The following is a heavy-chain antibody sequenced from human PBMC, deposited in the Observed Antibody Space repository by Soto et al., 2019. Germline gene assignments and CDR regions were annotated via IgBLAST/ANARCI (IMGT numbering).Heavy chain of an antibody. V-gene: IGHV1-58*01. Sequence: QMQLVQSGPEVKKPGTSVKVSCKASGFTFTSSAVQWVRQARGQRLEWIGWIVVGSGNTNYAQKFQERVTITRDMSTSTTYMELSSLRSEDTAVYYCAADEATVVRCYYYYGMDVWGQGTTVTVSS. D-gene: IGHD4-17*01. CDR1: GFTFTSSA. CDR3: AADEATVVRCYYYYGMDV. J-gene: IGHJ6*02. CDR2: IVVGSGNT.